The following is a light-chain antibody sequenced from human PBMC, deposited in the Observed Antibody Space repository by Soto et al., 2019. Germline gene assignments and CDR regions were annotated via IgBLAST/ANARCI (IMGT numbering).Light chain of an antibody. Sequence: EIVLTQSPATLSLSPGERATLSCRASQGVSSYLAWYQQKPGQAPRLLIYDASNRATGIPARFSGSGPGTDFTLTISRLEPEDLAVYYCQQYDNSVWTFGQGTKVHIK. CDR1: QGVSSY. J-gene: IGKJ1*01. CDR3: QQYDNSVWT. V-gene: IGKV3D-11*01. CDR2: DAS.